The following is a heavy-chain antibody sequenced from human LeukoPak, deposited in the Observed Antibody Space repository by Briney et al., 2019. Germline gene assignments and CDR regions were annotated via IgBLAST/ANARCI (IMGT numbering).Heavy chain of an antibody. D-gene: IGHD3-22*01. CDR2: IYYSGST. CDR1: GGSISSGGYY. V-gene: IGHV4-31*03. CDR3: ARLYYYDSSGYYNYFDY. Sequence: PSQTLSLTCTVSGGSISSGGYYWSWIRQHPGKGLEWIGYIYYSGSTYYNPSLKSRVTISVDTSKNQFSLKLSSVTAADTAMYYCARLYYYDSSGYYNYFDYWGQGTLVTVSS. J-gene: IGHJ4*02.